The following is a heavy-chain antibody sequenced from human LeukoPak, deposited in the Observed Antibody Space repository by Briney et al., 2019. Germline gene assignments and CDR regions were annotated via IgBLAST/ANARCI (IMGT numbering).Heavy chain of an antibody. CDR3: ARRFDS. J-gene: IGHJ4*02. CDR2: ISSGGSTI. V-gene: IGHV3-48*02. Sequence: GSLRLSCVASGFTLPDYKMKWVRPAAGKGLEWVSYISSGGSTIYYADSVKGRFTISRDNAKNSLYLQMNSLRDEDTAVYYCARRFDSWGQGTLVTVSS. CDR1: GFTLPDYK.